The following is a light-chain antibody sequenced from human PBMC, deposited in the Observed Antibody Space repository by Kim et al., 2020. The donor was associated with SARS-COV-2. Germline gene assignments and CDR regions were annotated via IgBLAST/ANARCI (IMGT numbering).Light chain of an antibody. CDR1: QSVSSNY. V-gene: IGKV3-20*01. CDR3: QLYGSSPPWT. Sequence: EIVLTQSPGTLSLSPGERATLSCRASQSVSSNYLAWYQQKPGQAPRLLISGASSRATGIPDRFSGSGSGTDFTLTISRLGTEDFAVYYCQLYGSSPPWTFGQGTKVDIK. J-gene: IGKJ1*01. CDR2: GAS.